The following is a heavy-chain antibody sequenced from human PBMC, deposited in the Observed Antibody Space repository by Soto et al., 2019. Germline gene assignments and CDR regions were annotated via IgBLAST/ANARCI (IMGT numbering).Heavy chain of an antibody. Sequence: QVQLVQSGAEVKKPGSSVKVSCKASGGTFSSYAISWVRQAPGQGLEWMGGIIPIFGTANYAQKFQGRVTITAEESTSTAYMELSSLRSEDTAVYYCERVGGCSGGSCYSRSGWFDPWGQGTLVTVSS. D-gene: IGHD2-15*01. CDR2: IIPIFGTA. V-gene: IGHV1-69*01. CDR1: GGTFSSYA. J-gene: IGHJ5*02. CDR3: ERVGGCSGGSCYSRSGWFDP.